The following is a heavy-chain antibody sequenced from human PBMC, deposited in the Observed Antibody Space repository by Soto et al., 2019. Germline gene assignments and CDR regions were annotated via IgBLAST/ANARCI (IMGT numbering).Heavy chain of an antibody. CDR1: GYSLTSYY. V-gene: IGHV1-46*01. Sequence: GASVKVSCKASGYSLTSYYMHWVRRAPGQGLEWMGITNPSDGSTNYARKFQGRVTITADESTSTAYMELSSLRSEDTAVYYCASAVEDRAEYFQHWGQGXLVTVYS. CDR3: ASAVEDRAEYFQH. D-gene: IGHD6-19*01. J-gene: IGHJ1*01. CDR2: TNPSDGST.